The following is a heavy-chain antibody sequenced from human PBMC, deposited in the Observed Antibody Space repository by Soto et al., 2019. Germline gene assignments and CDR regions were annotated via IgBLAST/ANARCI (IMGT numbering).Heavy chain of an antibody. Sequence: PGGSLRLSCAASGFTFSSYSMNWVRQAPGKGLEWVSYIDSGGSTYYADSVKGRFTISRDNSKSTLYLQMNSLRAEDTALYYCAKGRSYYYYYGVDVWGQGTTVTVSS. V-gene: IGHV3-23*01. CDR1: GFTFSSYS. CDR3: AKGRSYYYYYGVDV. CDR2: IDSGGST. J-gene: IGHJ6*02.